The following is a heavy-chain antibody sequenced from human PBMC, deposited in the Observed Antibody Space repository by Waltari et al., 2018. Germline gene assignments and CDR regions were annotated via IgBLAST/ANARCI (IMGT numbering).Heavy chain of an antibody. V-gene: IGHV1-3*01. D-gene: IGHD5-18*01. CDR1: GYTFTTFS. CDR2: INAGNGDR. Sequence: QVQLVQSGAEVKKSGASVKVSCKASGYTFTTFSISWVRQAPGQRLEWMGWINAGNGDRKYSQKFQGRLTFTRDTSANTAYMDRSSLRSEDTAVYYCTRGIKRGYSSGPENFDYWGQGALVTVSS. J-gene: IGHJ4*02. CDR3: TRGIKRGYSSGPENFDY.